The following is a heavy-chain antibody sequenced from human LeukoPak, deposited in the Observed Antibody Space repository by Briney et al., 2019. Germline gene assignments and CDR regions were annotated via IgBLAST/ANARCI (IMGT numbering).Heavy chain of an antibody. Sequence: GGSLRLSCAASGFTFSSYWMSWVRQAPGKGLEWVANIKQGGSEKYYVDSVKGRFTISRDNAKNSLYLQMNSLRAEDTAVYYCARTPWSVAARPGMVDYWGQGTLVTVSS. V-gene: IGHV3-7*01. J-gene: IGHJ4*02. CDR3: ARTPWSVAARPGMVDY. D-gene: IGHD6-6*01. CDR1: GFTFSSYW. CDR2: IKQGGSEK.